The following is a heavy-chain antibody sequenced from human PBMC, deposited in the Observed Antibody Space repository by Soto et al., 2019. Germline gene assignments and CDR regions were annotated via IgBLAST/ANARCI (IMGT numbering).Heavy chain of an antibody. Sequence: QVQLVQSGAEVKKPGSSVKVSCKASGGTFSSYTISWVRQAPGQGLEWMGRIIPILGIANYAQKFQGRVTITADKSTSTAYMELSSLRSEDTGVYYCARGDCSSTSCYSRNWFDPWGQGTLVTVSS. J-gene: IGHJ5*02. CDR1: GGTFSSYT. CDR3: ARGDCSSTSCYSRNWFDP. D-gene: IGHD2-2*02. CDR2: IIPILGIA. V-gene: IGHV1-69*02.